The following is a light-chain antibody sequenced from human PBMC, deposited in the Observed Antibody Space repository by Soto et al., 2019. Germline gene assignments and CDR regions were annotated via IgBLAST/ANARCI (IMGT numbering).Light chain of an antibody. CDR3: CSYAGSSTFEV. J-gene: IGLJ3*02. CDR1: SSDVGNYDL. CDR2: EGN. V-gene: IGLV2-23*03. Sequence: QSALTQRASVSGSPGQSITISCTGTSSDVGNYDLVSWYQQHPGKAPKLMIYEGNKRPSGVSNRFSGSKSGNTASLTISGLQAEDEADYYCCSYAGSSTFEVFGGGTKVTVL.